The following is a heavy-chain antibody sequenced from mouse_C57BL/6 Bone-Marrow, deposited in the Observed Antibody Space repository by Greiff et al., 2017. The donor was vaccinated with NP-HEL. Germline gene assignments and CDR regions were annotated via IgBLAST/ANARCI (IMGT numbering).Heavy chain of an antibody. J-gene: IGHJ4*01. CDR2: IRLKSDNSAS. CDR1: GFTFSNYW. V-gene: IGHV6-3*01. D-gene: IGHD2-5*01. CDR3: TGDYSNYYAMDY. Sequence: EVKVVESGGGLVQPGGSMKLSCVASGFTFSNYWMNWVSQSPEKGLEWVAQIRLKSDNSASHYALSVKGRFTISRNDSKSSVNLHMNNLRAEDTGIYYCTGDYSNYYAMDYGGRGTSVTVSA.